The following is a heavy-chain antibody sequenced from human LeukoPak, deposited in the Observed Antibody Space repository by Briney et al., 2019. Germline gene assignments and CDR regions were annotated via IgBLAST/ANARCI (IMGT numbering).Heavy chain of an antibody. D-gene: IGHD6-13*01. J-gene: IGHJ4*02. Sequence: GESLKISCKGSEYSFATYWIGWVRQMPGKGLEWMGIIYPGDSDTRYSPSFQGQVTISADKSISTAYLQWSSLKASDTAMYYCARSAAAGSLDYWGQGTLVTVSS. V-gene: IGHV5-51*01. CDR1: EYSFATYW. CDR2: IYPGDSDT. CDR3: ARSAAAGSLDY.